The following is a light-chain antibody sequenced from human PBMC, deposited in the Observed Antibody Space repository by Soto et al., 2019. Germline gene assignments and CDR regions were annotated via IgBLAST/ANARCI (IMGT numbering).Light chain of an antibody. CDR1: QSISNF. CDR3: QQTYSTPRT. CDR2: AAS. J-gene: IGKJ1*01. V-gene: IGKV1-39*01. Sequence: IQMTQSPSSLSASVGDRVTITCRASQSISNFLNWYQQKPGKPPNLLIYAASSLQSGVPSRFSGSGSGADFSLTISSLQPEDFATYYRQQTYSTPRTFGQGTKVDIK.